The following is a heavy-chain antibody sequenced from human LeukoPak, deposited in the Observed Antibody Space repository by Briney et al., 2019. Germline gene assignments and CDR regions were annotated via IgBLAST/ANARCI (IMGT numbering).Heavy chain of an antibody. V-gene: IGHV4-34*01. D-gene: IGHD1-1*01. J-gene: IGHJ5*02. CDR1: GGSFRGYY. CDR2: ISHTGLT. Sequence: PSETLSLTCAVYGGSFRGYYWTLIRQTPGEGLEGIGEISHTGLTGSNPSLKSRVTIFVDSSKEQFSLRMTSVTAADTGVYYCARVPDITAQPCDTWGPGTLVTVSS. CDR3: ARVPDITAQPCDT.